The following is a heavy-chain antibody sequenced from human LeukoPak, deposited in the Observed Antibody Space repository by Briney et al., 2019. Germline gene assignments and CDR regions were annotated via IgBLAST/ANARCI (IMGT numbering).Heavy chain of an antibody. D-gene: IGHD3-22*01. J-gene: IGHJ5*02. Sequence: SETLSLTCNVSGDSLSGYYWNWIRQPAGKGLEWIGRMYPTGSTSYNPSLASLVTLSVDTSKNLFSLNLNSVAAADAAYYCGARGGYYYDSSGFFNHWGQGILVTVSS. V-gene: IGHV4-4*07. CDR3: ARGGYYYDSSGFFNH. CDR1: GDSLSGYY. CDR2: MYPTGST.